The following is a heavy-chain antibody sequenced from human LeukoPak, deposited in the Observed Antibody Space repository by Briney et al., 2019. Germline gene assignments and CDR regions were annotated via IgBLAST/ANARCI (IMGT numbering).Heavy chain of an antibody. Sequence: ASVEVSCKASVYTFTSYYMHWVGQAPGQGLDWMGIINPSGGSTSYAQKFEVRVTITRDMSPSTVYMEQRSLRSEDTAVYYCSRAVVTADENYFDYWGQGTLVSVSS. CDR3: SRAVVTADENYFDY. CDR2: INPSGGST. CDR1: VYTFTSYY. D-gene: IGHD2-21*02. V-gene: IGHV1-46*01. J-gene: IGHJ4*02.